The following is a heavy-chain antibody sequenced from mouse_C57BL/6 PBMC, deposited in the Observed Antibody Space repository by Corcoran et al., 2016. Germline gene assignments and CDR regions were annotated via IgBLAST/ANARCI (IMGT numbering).Heavy chain of an antibody. CDR1: GSTFTDYS. CDR2: IFPGSGST. J-gene: IGHJ2*01. CDR3: ARAYYGSSLHYCEY. V-gene: IGHV1-75*01. Sequence: QVQRQQPGPELMNPGASVKISCKASGSTFTDYSINWVKQRPGQGLDWIGWIFPGSGSTYYNEKFKGKSTLPVDKSSSTPYMLLSSLTSEDSAVYFCARAYYGSSLHYCEYWGQGTTLTVSS. D-gene: IGHD1-1*01.